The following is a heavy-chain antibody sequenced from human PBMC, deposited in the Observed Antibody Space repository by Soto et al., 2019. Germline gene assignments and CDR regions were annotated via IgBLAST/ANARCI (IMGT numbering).Heavy chain of an antibody. CDR1: GGTFSRNA. V-gene: IGHV1-69*10. Sequence: SVKVSCKASGGTFSRNAISWVRQAAGQGLEWMGGIIPILETAKYAQKFQGRVTITEDKSTSTAYMEVGSLRSEDTAVYYCVRAINGPRRGSVYYYYGMDVWGQGTTVTVSS. CDR3: VRAINGPRRGSVYYYYGMDV. CDR2: IIPILETA. J-gene: IGHJ6*02.